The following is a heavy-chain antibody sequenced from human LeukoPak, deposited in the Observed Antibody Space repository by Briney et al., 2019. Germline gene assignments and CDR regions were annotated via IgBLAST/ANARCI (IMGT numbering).Heavy chain of an antibody. V-gene: IGHV4-59*01. D-gene: IGHD4-11*01. CDR3: ARGEDYKSSRFDP. CDR2: IYYSGST. J-gene: IGHJ5*02. CDR1: GGSISSYY. Sequence: SETLSLTCTVSGGSISSYYWSWIRQPPGKGLEWIGYIYYSGSTNYNPSLKSRVTISVDTSKNQFSLKLRSVTAADTAVYYCARGEDYKSSRFDPWGQGTLVTVSS.